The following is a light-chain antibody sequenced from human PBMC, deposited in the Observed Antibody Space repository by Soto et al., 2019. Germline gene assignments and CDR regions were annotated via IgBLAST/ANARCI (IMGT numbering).Light chain of an antibody. Sequence: DIVMTQSPDSLAVSLGERATINCKSSQSVLSSANHQNHLAWYQQKPGQPPRLLIYRASTRESGVPDRFSGGGSGTDFTLTISSLQAEDVAVYYCQQYYTTPLTFGGGTKVDIK. J-gene: IGKJ4*01. CDR3: QQYYTTPLT. CDR1: QSVLSSANHQNH. V-gene: IGKV4-1*01. CDR2: RAS.